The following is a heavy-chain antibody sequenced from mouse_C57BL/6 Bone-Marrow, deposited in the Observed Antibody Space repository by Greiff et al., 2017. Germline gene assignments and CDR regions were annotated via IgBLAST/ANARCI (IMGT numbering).Heavy chain of an antibody. CDR1: GFTFSSYA. D-gene: IGHD3-3*01. CDR2: ISDGGSYT. V-gene: IGHV5-4*01. CDR3: ARDRGDYFDV. J-gene: IGHJ1*03. Sequence: EVQLQESGGGLVKPGGSLKLSCAASGFTFSSYAMSWVRQTPEKRLEWVATISDGGSYTYYPDNVKGRFTISRDNAKNNLYLQMSHLKSEDTAMYYCARDRGDYFDVWGTGTTVTVSS.